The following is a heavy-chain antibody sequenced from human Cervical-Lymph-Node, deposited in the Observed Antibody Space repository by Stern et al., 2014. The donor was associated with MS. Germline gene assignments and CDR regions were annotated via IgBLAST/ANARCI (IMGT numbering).Heavy chain of an antibody. J-gene: IGHJ5*02. Sequence: QVTLKESGPVLVKPTETLTLTCSVSGLSLSNPRMGVSWIRQPPGKALEWLADIFSTDEKSYSQSLESRRTISRGTSKSQVVLTMTNMDPVDTATYYCARSYSGTYLDWFDPWGQGTLVTVSS. V-gene: IGHV2-26*01. CDR3: ARSYSGTYLDWFDP. D-gene: IGHD1-26*01. CDR1: GLSLSNPRMG. CDR2: IFSTDEK.